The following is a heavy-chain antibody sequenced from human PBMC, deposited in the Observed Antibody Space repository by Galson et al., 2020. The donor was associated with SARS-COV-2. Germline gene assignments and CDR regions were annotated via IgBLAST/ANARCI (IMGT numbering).Heavy chain of an antibody. CDR2: MSSNGGTS. V-gene: IGHV3-64D*09. J-gene: IGHJ4*02. D-gene: IGHD6-19*01. CDR3: LAYSSTRHNY. Sequence: GGSLRLSCAASGFMFSDYAMHWVRQAPGKGLEYVSAMSSNGGTSFYTDSVNGRFTMSRDNSQNMFYLQMTGLRLEDTAVYFCLAYSSTRHNYWGQGTLVTGS. CDR1: GFMFSDYA.